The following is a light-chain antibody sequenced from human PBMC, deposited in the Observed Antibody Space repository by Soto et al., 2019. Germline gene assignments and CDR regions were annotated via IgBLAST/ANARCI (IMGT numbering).Light chain of an antibody. J-gene: IGKJ1*01. Sequence: ESVLTQSPGTLSLSPGERATLSCRASQSVASSYLAWYQQKPGQAPRLLIYGASNRATGIPDRFSGSGSGTDFTLTISRLESEDFAVYYCQHSGSSPWTFGPGTKVEIK. V-gene: IGKV3-20*01. CDR3: QHSGSSPWT. CDR1: QSVASSY. CDR2: GAS.